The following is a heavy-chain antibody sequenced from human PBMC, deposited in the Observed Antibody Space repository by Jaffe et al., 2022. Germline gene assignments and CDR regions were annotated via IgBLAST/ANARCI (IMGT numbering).Heavy chain of an antibody. Sequence: EVQLVESGGGLVQPGGSLRLSCAASGFTFSSYWMHWVRQAPGKGLVWVSRINSDGSSTSSADSVKGRFTLSRDNAKNTLYLQMNSLRAEDTAVYYCARGLDIYYFDYWGQGTLVTVSS. CDR2: INSDGSST. J-gene: IGHJ4*02. D-gene: IGHD3-9*01. CDR1: GFTFSSYW. CDR3: ARGLDIYYFDY. V-gene: IGHV3-74*01.